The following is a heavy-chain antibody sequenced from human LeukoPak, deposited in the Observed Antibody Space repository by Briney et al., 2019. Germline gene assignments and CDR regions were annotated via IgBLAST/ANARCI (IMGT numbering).Heavy chain of an antibody. CDR2: IGTTGDT. V-gene: IGHV3-13*01. Sequence: RAGGSLRLSCAASGFTFSSYDMHWVRQITGKGLEWVSAIGTTGDTYYPGSVKGRFTISRENAKNSLYLQMNSLRAGDTAVYYCARAISMVRGVNYFDYWGQGTLVTVSS. CDR1: GFTFSSYD. J-gene: IGHJ4*02. D-gene: IGHD3-10*01. CDR3: ARAISMVRGVNYFDY.